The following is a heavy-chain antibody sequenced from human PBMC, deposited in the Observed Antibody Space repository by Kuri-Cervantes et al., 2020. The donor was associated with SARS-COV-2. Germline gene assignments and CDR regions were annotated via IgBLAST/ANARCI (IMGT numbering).Heavy chain of an antibody. D-gene: IGHD3-3*01. Sequence: GSLRLSCTVSGGSISSSSYYWGWIRQPPGKGLEWIGSIYYSGSTYYNPSLKSRVTISVDTSKNQFSLKLSSVTAADTAVYYCARAAQTSDFWSGYYRYYYYMDVWGKGTTVTVSS. CDR3: ARAAQTSDFWSGYYRYYYYMDV. J-gene: IGHJ6*03. V-gene: IGHV4-39*07. CDR1: GGSISSSSYY. CDR2: IYYSGST.